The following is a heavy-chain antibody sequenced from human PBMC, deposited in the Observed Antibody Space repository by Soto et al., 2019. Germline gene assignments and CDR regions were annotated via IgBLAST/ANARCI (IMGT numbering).Heavy chain of an antibody. CDR3: ARDSGYCSGGSCYSDAFDI. V-gene: IGHV4-59*01. CDR2: IYYSGST. Sequence: PSETLSLTCTVSGGSISSYYWSWIRQPPGKGLEWIGYIYYSGSTNYNPSLKSRVTISVDTSKNQFSLKLSSVTAADTAVYYCARDSGYCSGGSCYSDAFDIWGQGTMVTVSS. J-gene: IGHJ3*02. D-gene: IGHD2-15*01. CDR1: GGSISSYY.